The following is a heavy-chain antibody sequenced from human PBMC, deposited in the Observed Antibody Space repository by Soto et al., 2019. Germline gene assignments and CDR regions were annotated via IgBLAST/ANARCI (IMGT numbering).Heavy chain of an antibody. CDR2: MNPNSGNT. D-gene: IGHD2-2*01. CDR3: ARAGDIVVVPAANGYYYYYMDV. V-gene: IGHV1-8*01. CDR1: GYTFTSYD. Sequence: QVQLVQSGAEVKKPGASVKVACKASGYTFTSYDINWVRQATGQGLEWMGWMNPNSGNTGYAQKFQGRVTMTRNTSISTAYMELSSLRSEDTAVYYCARAGDIVVVPAANGYYYYYMDVWGKGTPVTVSS. J-gene: IGHJ6*03.